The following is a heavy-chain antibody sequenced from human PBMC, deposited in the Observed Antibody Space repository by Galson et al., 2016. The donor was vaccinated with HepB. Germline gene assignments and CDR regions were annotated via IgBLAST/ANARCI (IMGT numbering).Heavy chain of an antibody. V-gene: IGHV3-30*04. D-gene: IGHD6-13*01. CDR1: GFTFSTYP. Sequence: SLRLSCASSGFTFSTYPLHWVRQAPGQGLEWVAVISYDGRYEYYADSVKGRFTVSRDNSKNMLSLQMNSLRAADTAVFYCARGSAAGTWGYCMDFWGQGTPVTVSS. J-gene: IGHJ6*02. CDR3: ARGSAAGTWGYCMDF. CDR2: ISYDGRYE.